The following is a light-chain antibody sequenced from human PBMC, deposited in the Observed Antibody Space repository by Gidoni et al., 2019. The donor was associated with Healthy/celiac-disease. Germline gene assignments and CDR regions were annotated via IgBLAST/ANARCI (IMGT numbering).Light chain of an antibody. Sequence: DIQMTQSPSSLSASVGDRVTITCQASRDISNYLNWYQQKPGKAPKLLIYDASNLETGVPSRFSGSGSGTDFTFTISSLQPEDIATYYCQQYDNLPRYTFGQXTKLEIK. CDR3: QQYDNLPRYT. CDR1: RDISNY. J-gene: IGKJ2*01. V-gene: IGKV1-33*01. CDR2: DAS.